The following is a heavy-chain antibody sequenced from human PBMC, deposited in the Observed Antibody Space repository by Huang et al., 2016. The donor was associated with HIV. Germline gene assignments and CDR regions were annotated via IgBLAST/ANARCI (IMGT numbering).Heavy chain of an antibody. CDR2: ISPSGAST. Sequence: QVQLVQSGAEVKKPGASVKISCKASGYTFTTYHMHWVRQAPGQGLEWMGMISPSGASTRNARTFQGRVTMTSDTSTSTGYMELGSLTPEDTAVYYCARALLLFGLGSPLDFWGQGSLVTVPS. CDR3: ARALLLFGLGSPLDF. CDR1: GYTFTTYH. V-gene: IGHV1-46*01. D-gene: IGHD3-10*01. J-gene: IGHJ4*02.